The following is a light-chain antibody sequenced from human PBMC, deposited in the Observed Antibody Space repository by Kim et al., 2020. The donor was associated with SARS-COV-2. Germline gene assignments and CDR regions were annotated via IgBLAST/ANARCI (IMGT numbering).Light chain of an antibody. V-gene: IGKV3-11*01. J-gene: IGKJ2*01. CDR1: QSVGSY. CDR2: DAS. Sequence: VLTQSPVTLSLSPGERATLSCRTSQSVGSYLAWYQHKPGRAPRLLIYDASSRATGVPARFSGSGSGTDFTLTISSLEPEDFAVYYCQQRSNWPPYTFGQGTKLEF. CDR3: QQRSNWPPYT.